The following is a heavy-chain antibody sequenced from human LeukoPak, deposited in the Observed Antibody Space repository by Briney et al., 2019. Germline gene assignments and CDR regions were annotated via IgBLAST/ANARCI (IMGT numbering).Heavy chain of an antibody. J-gene: IGHJ3*02. Sequence: PGGSLRLSCSVSGLSFSRYPMHWVGQAPGKGLEYASAISSNGGSTYYADSVKGRFTISRYNSKNTMYLQMSSLRGEDTAVYYCVKDQAGTTGNAFDIWGQGTVVTVSS. V-gene: IGHV3-64D*06. D-gene: IGHD1-1*01. CDR3: VKDQAGTTGNAFDI. CDR2: ISSNGGST. CDR1: GLSFSRYP.